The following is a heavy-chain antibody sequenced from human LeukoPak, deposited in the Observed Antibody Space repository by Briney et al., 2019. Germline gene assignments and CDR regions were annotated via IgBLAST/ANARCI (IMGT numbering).Heavy chain of an antibody. V-gene: IGHV3-21*01. D-gene: IGHD3-10*01. Sequence: GGSLRLSCAASGFTFSRHSINWVRQAPGKGLEWVSSISSSSYIYYADSVKGRFTISRDNAKNSLYLQMNSLRAEDTAVYYCARGSEWFGKFDFWGLGTLVTVS. CDR1: GFTFSRHS. J-gene: IGHJ4*02. CDR3: ARGSEWFGKFDF. CDR2: ISSSSYI.